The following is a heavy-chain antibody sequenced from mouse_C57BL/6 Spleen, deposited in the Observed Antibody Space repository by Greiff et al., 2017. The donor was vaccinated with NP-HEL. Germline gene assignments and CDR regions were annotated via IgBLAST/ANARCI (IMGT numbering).Heavy chain of an antibody. V-gene: IGHV5-17*01. J-gene: IGHJ4*01. CDR3: ASGIYYDYDDGPYYYAMDY. Sequence: EVHLVESGGGLVKPGGSLKLSCAASGFTFSDYGMHWVRQAPEKGLEWVAYISSGSSTIYYADTVKGRFTISRDNAKNTLFLQMTSLRSEDTAMYYCASGIYYDYDDGPYYYAMDYWGQGTSVTVSS. CDR2: ISSGSSTI. D-gene: IGHD2-4*01. CDR1: GFTFSDYG.